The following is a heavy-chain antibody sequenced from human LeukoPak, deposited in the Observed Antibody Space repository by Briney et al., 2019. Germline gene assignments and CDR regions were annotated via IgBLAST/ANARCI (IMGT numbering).Heavy chain of an antibody. CDR1: GFTFSSYW. CDR2: IKQDGSEK. D-gene: IGHD3-22*01. Sequence: TGGSLRLSCAASGFTFSSYWMSWVRQAPGKGLEWVANIKQDGSEKYYVDSVKGRFTISRDNAKNSLYLQMNSLRAEDTAVYYCASSQPAMYYYDSSGYPGHIDYWGQGTLVTVSS. V-gene: IGHV3-7*01. CDR3: ASSQPAMYYYDSSGYPGHIDY. J-gene: IGHJ4*02.